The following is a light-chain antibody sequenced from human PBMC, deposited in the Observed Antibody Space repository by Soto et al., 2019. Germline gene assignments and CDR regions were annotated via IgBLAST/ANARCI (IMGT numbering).Light chain of an antibody. J-gene: IGKJ2*01. V-gene: IGKV3-11*01. Sequence: ELVLTQSPATLSLSPGERATLSCRASQSVSGYSAWYQQKPGQAPRLLIYDTSNRATGIPARFSGSGSGPDFTLTISGLEPEDFAVYYCQQRSNWQYTFGLGTRVEIK. CDR2: DTS. CDR3: QQRSNWQYT. CDR1: QSVSGY.